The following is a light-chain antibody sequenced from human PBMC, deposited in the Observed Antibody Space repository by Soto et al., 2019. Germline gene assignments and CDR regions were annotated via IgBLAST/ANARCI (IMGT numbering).Light chain of an antibody. Sequence: EIVLTQSPGTLSLSPGERATLSCRASQSVSSSYLAWYQQKPGQAPRLLIYGASSMATVIPDRFSGSGSGTDFTLTISRLEPEDFAVYYCQQYGSSPRTFGQGTKLEIK. V-gene: IGKV3-20*01. J-gene: IGKJ2*01. CDR3: QQYGSSPRT. CDR1: QSVSSSY. CDR2: GAS.